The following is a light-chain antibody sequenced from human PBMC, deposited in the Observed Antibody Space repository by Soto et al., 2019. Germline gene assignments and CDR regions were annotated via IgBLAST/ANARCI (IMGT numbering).Light chain of an antibody. J-gene: IGKJ4*01. CDR2: WAS. CDR3: QQYYNPPLT. CDR1: QSILYSSNNKNY. V-gene: IGKV4-1*01. Sequence: DIVMTQSPDSLAVSLGERATINCKSSQSILYSSNNKNYLAWYQQKPGQPPKLLIYWASTRESGVPDRFSGSGSGTDFSLTISSLQAEDVAVYYCQQYYNPPLTFGGGTMVEIK.